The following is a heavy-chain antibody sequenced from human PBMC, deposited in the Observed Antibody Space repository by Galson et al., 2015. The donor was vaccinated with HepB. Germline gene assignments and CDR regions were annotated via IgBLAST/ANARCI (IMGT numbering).Heavy chain of an antibody. CDR1: GFTFSSYW. Sequence: SLRLSCAASGFTFSSYWLSWVRQAPGKGLECVANVKEDGSEKYFVDSVKGRFTISRDNARNSLYLQMNSLRAEDTAVYYCARVRGDLYDPRTYYFDYWGRGPLVTVSS. D-gene: IGHD3-10*01. CDR3: ARVRGDLYDPRTYYFDY. CDR2: VKEDGSEK. J-gene: IGHJ4*02. V-gene: IGHV3-7*03.